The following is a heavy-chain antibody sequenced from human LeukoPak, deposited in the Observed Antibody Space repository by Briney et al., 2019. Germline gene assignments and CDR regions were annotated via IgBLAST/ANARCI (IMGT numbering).Heavy chain of an antibody. V-gene: IGHV3-7*01. Sequence: GGSLRLSCAATGFTFNTYGMSWVRQAPGKGLEWVANIKQDGSEKYYVDSVKGRFTISRDNAKNSLYLQMNSLRAEDTAVYYCARDFHNYCSSTSCYSDFDYWGQGTLVTVSS. J-gene: IGHJ4*02. D-gene: IGHD2-2*02. CDR2: IKQDGSEK. CDR1: GFTFNTYG. CDR3: ARDFHNYCSSTSCYSDFDY.